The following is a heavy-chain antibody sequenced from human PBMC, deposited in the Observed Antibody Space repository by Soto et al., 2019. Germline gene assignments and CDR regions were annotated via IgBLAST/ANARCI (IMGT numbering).Heavy chain of an antibody. Sequence: SETLSHTCTVSGGSISSYYWSWIRQPPGKGLEWIGYIYYSGSTNYNPSLKSRVTISVDTSKNQFSLKLSSVTAADTAVYYCARRYGYSSHYWDPGTLVTVSS. D-gene: IGHD5-18*01. CDR3: ARRYGYSSHY. J-gene: IGHJ4*02. CDR1: GGSISSYY. CDR2: IYYSGST. V-gene: IGHV4-59*08.